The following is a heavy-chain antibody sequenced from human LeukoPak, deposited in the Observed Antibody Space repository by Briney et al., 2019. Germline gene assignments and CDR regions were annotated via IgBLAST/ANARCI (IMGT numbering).Heavy chain of an antibody. Sequence: SETLSLTCAVYGGSFSGYYWSWIRQPPGKGLEWIGEINHSGSTNYNPSLKSRVTISVDTSKNQLSLKLSSVTAADTAVYYCARGGHDSSGYYLWYFDYWGQGTLVTVSS. D-gene: IGHD3-22*01. J-gene: IGHJ4*02. CDR3: ARGGHDSSGYYLWYFDY. CDR1: GGSFSGYY. V-gene: IGHV4-34*01. CDR2: INHSGST.